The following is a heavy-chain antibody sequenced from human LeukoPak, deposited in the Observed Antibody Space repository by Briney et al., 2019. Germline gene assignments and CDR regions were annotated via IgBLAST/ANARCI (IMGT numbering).Heavy chain of an antibody. J-gene: IGHJ6*02. CDR2: IYYSGST. Sequence: SETLSLTCTVSGGSVSSYYWSWIRQHPGKGLEWLGYIYYSGSTNYSPSLKGRATISVDTSKNQFSLNLSSVTPADTAVYYCAGYSSTFYFYYGMDLWAKGPRSPSP. V-gene: IGHV4-59*02. D-gene: IGHD2-2*01. CDR3: AGYSSTFYFYYGMDL. CDR1: GGSVSSYY.